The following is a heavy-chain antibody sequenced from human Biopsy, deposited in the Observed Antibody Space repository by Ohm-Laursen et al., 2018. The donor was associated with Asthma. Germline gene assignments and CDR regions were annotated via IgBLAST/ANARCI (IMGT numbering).Heavy chain of an antibody. CDR1: GGSMTPTSHY. CDR2: ISYGGKT. D-gene: IGHD3-3*01. Sequence: LSLTCAVSGGSMTPTSHYWDWIRQAPGKGLEWIGYISYGGKTSYNPSLKNRVTISRDTSKNQFSLRLTSVTAADTAVYFCARRITIFGVVQKDHGMDAWGQGTTVIASS. J-gene: IGHJ6*02. V-gene: IGHV4-39*01. CDR3: ARRITIFGVVQKDHGMDA.